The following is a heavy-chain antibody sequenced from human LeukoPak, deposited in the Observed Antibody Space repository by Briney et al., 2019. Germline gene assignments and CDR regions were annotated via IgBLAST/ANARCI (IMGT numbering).Heavy chain of an antibody. CDR2: ISSSGSTI. V-gene: IGHV3-11*04. CDR1: GFTFSDYY. J-gene: IGHJ6*03. Sequence: GGSLRLSCAASGFTFSDYYMSWIRQAPGKGLEWVSYISSSGSTIYYADSVKGRFTISRDNAKNSLYLQMNSLRAEDTAVCYCVRDVSSAAGYYYMDVWGKGTTVTVSS. CDR3: VRDVSSAAGYYYMDV. D-gene: IGHD6-13*01.